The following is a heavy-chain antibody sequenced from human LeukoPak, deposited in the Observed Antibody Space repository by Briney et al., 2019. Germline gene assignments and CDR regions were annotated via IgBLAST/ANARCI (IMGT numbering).Heavy chain of an antibody. Sequence: ASVKVSCKTSGFTFSNHDINWVRQAPGKGPEWMGWMNPGSGDTGYEQRFRGRVTMTRDTSINTAYMELSSLRSEDAAVYYCARGLGSYGTTWYPPLRYWGQGTLVTVSS. D-gene: IGHD1-1*01. CDR3: ARGLGSYGTTWYPPLRY. J-gene: IGHJ4*02. V-gene: IGHV1-8*01. CDR1: GFTFSNHD. CDR2: MNPGSGDT.